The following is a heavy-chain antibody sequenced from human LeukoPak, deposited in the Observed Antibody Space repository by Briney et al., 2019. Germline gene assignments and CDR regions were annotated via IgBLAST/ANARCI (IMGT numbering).Heavy chain of an antibody. Sequence: PGGSLRLSCAASGFTFSSYAMHWVRQAPGKGLEWVAVISYDGSNKYYADSVKGRFTISRDNSKNTLYLQMNSLRAEDTAVYYCTTVSDSGYMDYWGQGTLVTVSS. CDR3: TTVSDSGYMDY. D-gene: IGHD5-12*01. CDR1: GFTFSSYA. CDR2: ISYDGSNK. V-gene: IGHV3-30*14. J-gene: IGHJ4*02.